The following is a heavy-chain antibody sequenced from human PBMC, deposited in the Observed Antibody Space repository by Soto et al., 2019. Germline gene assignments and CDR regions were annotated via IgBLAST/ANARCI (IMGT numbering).Heavy chain of an antibody. CDR1: GFTFSSYG. CDR3: AKDLGKGIAVEETYNWFDP. D-gene: IGHD6-19*01. V-gene: IGHV3-30*18. Sequence: GGSLRLSCAASGFTFSSYGMHWVRQAPGKGLEWVAVISYDGSNKYYADSVKGRFTISRDNSKNTLYLQMNSLRAEDTAVYYCAKDLGKGIAVEETYNWFDPWGQGTLVTVSS. J-gene: IGHJ5*02. CDR2: ISYDGSNK.